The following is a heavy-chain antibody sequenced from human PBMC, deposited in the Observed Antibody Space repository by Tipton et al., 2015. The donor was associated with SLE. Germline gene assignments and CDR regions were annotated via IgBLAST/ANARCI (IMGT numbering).Heavy chain of an antibody. Sequence: SLRLSCAASGFTFSTYWMHWVRQAPGKGLVWVSRIDSDGTTTDHADSVKGRFTISRDNAKNALYLQMNSLRAEDTAVYYCATYSSIGDYWGQGTLVTVSS. CDR1: GFTFSTYW. V-gene: IGHV3-74*01. J-gene: IGHJ4*02. CDR2: IDSDGTTT. CDR3: ATYSSIGDY. D-gene: IGHD6-13*01.